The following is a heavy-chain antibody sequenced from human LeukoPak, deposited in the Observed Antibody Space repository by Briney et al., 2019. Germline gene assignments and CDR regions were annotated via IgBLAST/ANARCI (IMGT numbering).Heavy chain of an antibody. J-gene: IGHJ4*02. CDR1: GFTFSSYG. CDR2: IWYDGSNK. V-gene: IGHV3-33*06. D-gene: IGHD3-22*01. Sequence: PGRSLRLSCAASGFTFSSYGMHWVRQAPGKGLEWVAVIWYDGSNKYYADSVKGRFTISRDNSKNTLYLQMNSLRAEDTAVYYCAKDGRTGVVVITTFDYWGQGTLVTVSS. CDR3: AKDGRTGVVVITTFDY.